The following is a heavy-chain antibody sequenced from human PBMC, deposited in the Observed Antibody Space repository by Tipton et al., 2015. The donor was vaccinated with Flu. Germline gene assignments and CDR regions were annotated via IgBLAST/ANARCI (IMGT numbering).Heavy chain of an antibody. CDR3: ARRDYYDSSGYLADAFDI. D-gene: IGHD3-22*01. V-gene: IGHV5-51*01. CDR1: GYSFTSYW. CDR2: IYPGDSDT. J-gene: IGHJ3*02. Sequence: VQLVQSGAEVKKPGESLKISCKGSGYSFTSYWIGWVRQMPGKGLEWMGIIYPGDSDTRYSPSFQGKVTISADKSISTAYLQRSSLKASDTAMYYCARRDYYDSSGYLADAFDIRGQGTMVTVSS.